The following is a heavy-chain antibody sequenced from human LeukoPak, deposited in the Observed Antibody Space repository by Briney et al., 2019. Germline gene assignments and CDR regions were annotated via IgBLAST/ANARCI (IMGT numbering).Heavy chain of an antibody. CDR3: AGNDYGELYMDV. CDR2: IIPIFGTA. CDR1: GGTFSSYA. Sequence: SVKVSCKASGGTFSSYAISWGRQAPGQGLEWMGRIIPIFGTANYAQKFQGRFTITTDESTSTAYMELSSLRSEDTAVYYCAGNDYGELYMDVWGKGTTVTVSS. J-gene: IGHJ6*03. D-gene: IGHD4-17*01. V-gene: IGHV1-69*05.